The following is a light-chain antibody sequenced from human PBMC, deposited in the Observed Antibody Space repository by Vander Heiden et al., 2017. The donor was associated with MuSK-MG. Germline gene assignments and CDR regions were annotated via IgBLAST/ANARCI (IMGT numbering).Light chain of an antibody. Sequence: QSVLTQPPSASGTPGQRVTISCSGSSSNIGSNYVYWYQQLPGTAPKLLIYRNNQRPSGGPDRFSGSKSGTSASLAISGLRSEDEADYYCAAWDDSLSGVGFGGGTKLT. J-gene: IGLJ2*01. V-gene: IGLV1-47*01. CDR1: SSNIGSNY. CDR2: RNN. CDR3: AAWDDSLSGVG.